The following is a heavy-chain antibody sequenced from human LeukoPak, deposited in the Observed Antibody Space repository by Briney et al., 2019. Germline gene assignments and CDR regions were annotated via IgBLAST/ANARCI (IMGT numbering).Heavy chain of an antibody. J-gene: IGHJ4*02. CDR3: ARGGVYGSGSYYK. D-gene: IGHD3-10*01. CDR1: GGSFRGYY. CDR2: INHSGST. Sequence: SETLSLTCAVYGGSFRGYYWSWIRQPPGKGLEWIGEINHSGSTNYNPSLKSRVTISVDTSKNQFSLKLSSVTAADTAVYYCARGGVYGSGSYYKWGQGTLVTVSS. V-gene: IGHV4-34*01.